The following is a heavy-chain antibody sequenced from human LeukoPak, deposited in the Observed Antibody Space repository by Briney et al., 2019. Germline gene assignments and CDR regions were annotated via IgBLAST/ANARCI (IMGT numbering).Heavy chain of an antibody. D-gene: IGHD1-26*01. Sequence: GGSLRLSCAASGFTFSTYAMHWVRQAPGKGLEWVAVISYDGSNKFYTGSVKDRFTISRDNSKNTLYLQMNSLRPEDTAVYYCARSGGATGLPHFDYWGQGTLVTVSS. CDR2: ISYDGSNK. J-gene: IGHJ4*02. V-gene: IGHV3-30-3*01. CDR1: GFTFSTYA. CDR3: ARSGGATGLPHFDY.